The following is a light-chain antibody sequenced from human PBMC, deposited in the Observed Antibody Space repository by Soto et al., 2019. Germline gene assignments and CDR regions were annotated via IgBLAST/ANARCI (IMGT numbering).Light chain of an antibody. V-gene: IGKV1-5*03. CDR3: QQYNTYSWA. J-gene: IGKJ1*01. Sequence: DIQMTQSPSTLSASVGDRVTISCRASQSITTWLAWYQQKPGRAPKLLIYKASTLASGAPSRFSGSGSGTEFTLTISSLQADDFATYFCQQYNTYSWAFGQGTKVDIK. CDR2: KAS. CDR1: QSITTW.